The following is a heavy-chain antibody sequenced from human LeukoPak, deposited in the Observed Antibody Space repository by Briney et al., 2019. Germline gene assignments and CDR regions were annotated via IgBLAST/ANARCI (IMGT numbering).Heavy chain of an antibody. D-gene: IGHD3-16*01. V-gene: IGHV4-38-2*02. CDR3: ARGRTLGLGYFDY. CDR2: IYHSGNT. J-gene: IGHJ4*02. CDR1: GYSISSGFY. Sequence: SETLSLTCTVSGYSISSGFYWGWIRQPPGKGLEWIGIIYHSGNTYYNPSLKSRVTISVDTSKNQFSLKLSSVTAADTAVYYCARGRTLGLGYFDYWGQGTLVTVSS.